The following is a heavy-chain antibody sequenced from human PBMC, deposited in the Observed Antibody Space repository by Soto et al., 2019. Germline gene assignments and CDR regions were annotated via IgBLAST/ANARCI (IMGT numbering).Heavy chain of an antibody. CDR2: ISAYNGNT. CDR3: ARAGQSSTVYALIVHWFAP. V-gene: IGHV1-18*04. J-gene: IGHJ5*02. D-gene: IGHD2-8*01. CDR1: GYTFSNYA. Sequence: ASVKVSCKASGYTFSNYAITWVRQAPGQGLEWMGWISAYNGNTKYAQKFQGRVTMTTDTSTTTAHMELTSLRSDDTAVYYCARAGQSSTVYALIVHWFAPWGQGTLVTVSS.